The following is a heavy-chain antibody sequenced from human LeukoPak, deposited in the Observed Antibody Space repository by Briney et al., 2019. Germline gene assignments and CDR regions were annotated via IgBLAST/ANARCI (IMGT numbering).Heavy chain of an antibody. CDR2: IGSSGRTI. D-gene: IGHD6-13*01. J-gene: IGHJ4*02. CDR3: SASSWYQFDY. CDR1: GFTFSDYY. Sequence: GGSLRLSCAASGFTFSDYYMSWIRQAPGKGLEWVSYIGSSGRTIYYADSVKGRFTISRDNAKNSLYLQMNSLRAEDTAVYYCSASSWYQFDYWGQGTLVTVSS. V-gene: IGHV3-11*04.